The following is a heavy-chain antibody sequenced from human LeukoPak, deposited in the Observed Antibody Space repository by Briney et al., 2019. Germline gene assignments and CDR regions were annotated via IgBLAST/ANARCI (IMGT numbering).Heavy chain of an antibody. CDR1: GFTFSNAW. CDR2: IKNKTDGGTT. Sequence: GGSLRLSCAGSGFTFSNAWMNWVRQAPGKGLEWVGRIKNKTDGGTTDYAAPVKGRFIISGDDSQNTLYLQMNSLKTEDTAVYYCTSRYSGSSFFDYWGQGTLVTVSS. J-gene: IGHJ4*02. D-gene: IGHD1-26*01. V-gene: IGHV3-15*01. CDR3: TSRYSGSSFFDY.